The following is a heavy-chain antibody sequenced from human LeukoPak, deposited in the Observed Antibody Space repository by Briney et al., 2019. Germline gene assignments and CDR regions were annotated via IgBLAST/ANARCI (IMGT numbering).Heavy chain of an antibody. CDR2: INAGNGNT. V-gene: IGHV1-3*01. J-gene: IGHJ4*02. CDR3: ARGDRTVVVPAAIQNY. D-gene: IGHD2-2*01. CDR1: GYTFTSYA. Sequence: ASVKVSCKASGYTFTSYAMRWVRQAPGQRLEWMGWINAGNGNTKYSQKFQGRVTITRDTSASTAYMELSSLRSEDTAVYYCARGDRTVVVPAAIQNYWGQGTLVTVSS.